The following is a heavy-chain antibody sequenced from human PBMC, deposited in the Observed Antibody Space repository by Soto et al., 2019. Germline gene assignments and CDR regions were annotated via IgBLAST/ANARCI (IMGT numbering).Heavy chain of an antibody. J-gene: IGHJ4*02. Sequence: QVQLVQSGAEVKKPGASVKVSCKTSGYTFTNYGISWVRQAPGQGLEGMGWISIYNGNTNYAQRLQGRVTMTTDTSTSTAYMELRSLRSDDTAVYDCARMEGVATTHDYWGQGTLVTVSS. V-gene: IGHV1-18*01. CDR3: ARMEGVATTHDY. CDR2: ISIYNGNT. D-gene: IGHD5-12*01. CDR1: GYTFTNYG.